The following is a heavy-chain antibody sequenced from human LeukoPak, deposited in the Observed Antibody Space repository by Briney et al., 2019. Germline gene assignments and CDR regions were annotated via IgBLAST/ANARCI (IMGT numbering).Heavy chain of an antibody. D-gene: IGHD3-22*01. Sequence: GGSLRLSCAASGFTFDDYAMHWVRQAPGKGLEWVSAISGSGGSTHYADFVKGRFTLSRDNSKNTLYLQMNSLRAEDTAVYYCTKHPATYYFDTSGASRAFDIWGQGTMVTVSS. CDR1: GFTFDDYA. CDR3: TKHPATYYFDTSGASRAFDI. CDR2: ISGSGGST. V-gene: IGHV3-23*01. J-gene: IGHJ3*02.